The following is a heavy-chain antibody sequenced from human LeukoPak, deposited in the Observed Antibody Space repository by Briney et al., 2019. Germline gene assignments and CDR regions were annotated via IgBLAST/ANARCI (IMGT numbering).Heavy chain of an antibody. Sequence: PSETLSLTCTVSHSSISSGYYWGWIRQPPGKGLQLIASIYRSGTSSYNPSLKGRVTISVDTSKNDFSLNLRSVTAADTAMYYCARHRPGGGSNDYFDFWGQGVPVTVSS. J-gene: IGHJ4*02. CDR2: IYRSGTS. CDR3: ARHRPGGGSNDYFDF. CDR1: HSSISSGYY. V-gene: IGHV4-38-2*02. D-gene: IGHD3-16*01.